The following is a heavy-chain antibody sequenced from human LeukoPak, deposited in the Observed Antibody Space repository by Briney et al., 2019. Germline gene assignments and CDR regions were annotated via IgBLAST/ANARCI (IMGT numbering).Heavy chain of an antibody. J-gene: IGHJ5*02. Sequence: ASVTVSCKASGYTFTGYYMHWVRQAPGQGLEWMGWINPNSGGTNYAQKFQGRVTMTRDTFISPAYMELSRLRSDDTAVYYCAREIGTVTSLCDPGGQGTLVTVFS. CDR3: AREIGTVTSLCDP. CDR2: INPNSGGT. D-gene: IGHD4-17*01. CDR1: GYTFTGYY. V-gene: IGHV1-2*02.